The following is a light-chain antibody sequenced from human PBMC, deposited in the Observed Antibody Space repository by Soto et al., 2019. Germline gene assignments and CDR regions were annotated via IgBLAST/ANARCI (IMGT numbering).Light chain of an antibody. Sequence: EIVMTQSPATLSVSPGERATLSCRASQSVSNKLAWYQHKPGQAPRVLIYDTSTRAAGIPARFSGSGSGTDFTLTISRLEPEDFALYYCQQFGSSPTFGQGTRWIS. CDR1: QSVSNK. V-gene: IGKV3-15*01. J-gene: IGKJ1*01. CDR3: QQFGSSPT. CDR2: DTS.